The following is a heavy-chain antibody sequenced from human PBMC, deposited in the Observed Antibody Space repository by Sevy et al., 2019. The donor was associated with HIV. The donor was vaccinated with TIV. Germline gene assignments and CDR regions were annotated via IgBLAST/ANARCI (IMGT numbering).Heavy chain of an antibody. CDR3: ARIATGHTFGLPDF. J-gene: IGHJ4*02. CDR2: IDGDGSAT. CDR1: GFTFNRYW. Sequence: GGSLRLSCAASGFTFNRYWMHWVRQAPGKGPVWLARIDGDGSATTYTDSVKGRFTISRDNAQDTLYLQMNSLRTEDTAIYYCARIATGHTFGLPDFWGQGTLVTVSS. V-gene: IGHV3-74*01. D-gene: IGHD1-1*01.